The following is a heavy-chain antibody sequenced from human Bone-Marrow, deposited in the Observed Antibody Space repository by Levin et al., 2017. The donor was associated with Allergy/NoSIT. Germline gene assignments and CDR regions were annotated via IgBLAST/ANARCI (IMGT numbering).Heavy chain of an antibody. D-gene: IGHD3-10*01. CDR1: GFTFSSYA. CDR3: AKPHPRRYGSGSTYGMDV. Sequence: GGSLRLSCAASGFTFSSYAMSWVRQAPGKGLEWVSAISGSGGSTYYADSVKGRFTISRDNSKNTLYLQMNSLRAEDTAVYYCAKPHPRRYGSGSTYGMDVWGQGTTVTVSS. V-gene: IGHV3-23*01. CDR2: ISGSGGST. J-gene: IGHJ6*02.